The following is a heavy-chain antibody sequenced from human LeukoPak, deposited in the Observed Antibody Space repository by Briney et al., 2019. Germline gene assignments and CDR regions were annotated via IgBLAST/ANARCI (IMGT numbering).Heavy chain of an antibody. CDR1: GGSISSSSYY. CDR3: ARIGPYYYDSSGFDAIDY. Sequence: SETLSLTCTVSGGSISSSSYYWGWIRQPPGKGLEWIGSIYYSGSTYYNPFLKSRVTISVDTSKNQFSLKLSSVTAADTAVYYCARIGPYYYDSSGFDAIDYWGQGTLVTVSS. J-gene: IGHJ4*02. CDR2: IYYSGST. D-gene: IGHD3-22*01. V-gene: IGHV4-39*01.